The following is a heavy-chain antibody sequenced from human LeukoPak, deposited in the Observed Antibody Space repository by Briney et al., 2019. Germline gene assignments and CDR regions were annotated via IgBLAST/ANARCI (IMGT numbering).Heavy chain of an antibody. V-gene: IGHV3-23*01. J-gene: IGHJ3*02. Sequence: AGGSLRLSCAASGFTFSSFAMSWVRQAPGKGLEWVSSIIGSGGSTDSADSVKGRFTISRDNSKNTLYLQMNSLRAEDTAVYYCAKSWSGHISRDAFDIWGQGTMVTVSS. CDR2: IIGSGGST. CDR3: AKSWSGHISRDAFDI. D-gene: IGHD3-3*01. CDR1: GFTFSSFA.